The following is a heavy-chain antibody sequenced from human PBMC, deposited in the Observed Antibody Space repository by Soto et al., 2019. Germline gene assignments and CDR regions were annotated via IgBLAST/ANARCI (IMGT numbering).Heavy chain of an antibody. V-gene: IGHV3-74*01. CDR3: ARGALSRYCSSTSCYIYYYYMDV. J-gene: IGHJ6*03. Sequence: GGSLRLSCAASGFTFSSYWMHWVRQAPGKGLVWVSRINSDGSSTSYADSVKGRFTISRDNAKNTLYLQMNSLRAEDTAVYYCARGALSRYCSSTSCYIYYYYMDVWGKGTTVTVSS. CDR1: GFTFSSYW. CDR2: INSDGSST. D-gene: IGHD2-2*02.